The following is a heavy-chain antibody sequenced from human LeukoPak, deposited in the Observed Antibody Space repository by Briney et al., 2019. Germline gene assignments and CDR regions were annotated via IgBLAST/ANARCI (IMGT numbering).Heavy chain of an antibody. CDR3: AFHVERTMAANNYFDP. D-gene: IGHD5-18*01. J-gene: IGHJ5*02. Sequence: SETLSLTCAVSGYSISSGYYWGWVRQPPGKRLEWIGSIYHGGNIIYNPSLKSRVTMSVDTSKNQFSLSLSSVTAADTAVYHCAFHVERTMAANNYFDPWGQGILVTVSS. CDR1: GYSISSGYY. CDR2: IYHGGNI. V-gene: IGHV4-38-2*01.